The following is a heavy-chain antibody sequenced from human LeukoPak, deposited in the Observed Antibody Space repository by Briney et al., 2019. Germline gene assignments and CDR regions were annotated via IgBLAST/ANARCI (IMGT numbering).Heavy chain of an antibody. D-gene: IGHD3-10*01. V-gene: IGHV3-23*01. J-gene: IGHJ4*02. CDR2: ISGSGGST. Sequence: GGSLRLSCAASGFTFSSYWMSWVRQAPGKGLEWVSAISGSGGSTYYADSVKGRFTISRDNSKNTLYLQMNSLRAEDTAVYYCAKVGRGQFYFDYWGQGTLVTVSS. CDR1: GFTFSSYW. CDR3: AKVGRGQFYFDY.